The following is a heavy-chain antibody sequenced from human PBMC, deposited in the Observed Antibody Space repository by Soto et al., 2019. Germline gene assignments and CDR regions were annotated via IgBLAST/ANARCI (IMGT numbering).Heavy chain of an antibody. CDR2: INAGNGNT. J-gene: IGHJ5*02. V-gene: IGHV1-3*01. CDR3: ARGRYCSSTSCSFYNWFDP. D-gene: IGHD2-2*01. Sequence: ASVKVSCKASGYTFTSYAMHWVRQAPGQRLEWMGWINAGNGNTKYSQKFQGRVTITRDTSASTAYMELSSLRSEDTAVYYCARGRYCSSTSCSFYNWFDPWDKGPLVTVS. CDR1: GYTFTSYA.